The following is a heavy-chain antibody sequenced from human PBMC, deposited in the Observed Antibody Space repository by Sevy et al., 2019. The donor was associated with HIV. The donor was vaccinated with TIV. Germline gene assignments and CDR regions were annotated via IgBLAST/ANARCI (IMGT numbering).Heavy chain of an antibody. D-gene: IGHD3-10*01. CDR1: GFTFSNAW. Sequence: GESLKISCAASGFTFSNAWMSWVRQAPGKGLEWVGRIKSKTDGGTTDYAAPVKGRFTISRDDSKNTLYLQMNSLKTEGTGVYYCTTTYYYGSGSYYDFDYWGQGTLVTVSS. J-gene: IGHJ4*02. CDR2: IKSKTDGGTT. V-gene: IGHV3-15*01. CDR3: TTTYYYGSGSYYDFDY.